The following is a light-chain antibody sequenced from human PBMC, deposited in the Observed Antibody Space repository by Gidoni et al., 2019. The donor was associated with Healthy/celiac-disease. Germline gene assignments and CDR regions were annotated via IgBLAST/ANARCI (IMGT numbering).Light chain of an antibody. V-gene: IGKV4-1*01. CDR2: WAS. Sequence: DIVMPQSPDSLAVSLGERATINCKSSQSVLYSSNNKNYLAWYQQKPGQPPKLLIYWASTRESGVPDRFSGSGSGTDFTLTISSLQAEDVAVYYCQQYYSLWTFGQXTKVEIK. CDR1: QSVLYSSNNKNY. J-gene: IGKJ1*01. CDR3: QQYYSLWT.